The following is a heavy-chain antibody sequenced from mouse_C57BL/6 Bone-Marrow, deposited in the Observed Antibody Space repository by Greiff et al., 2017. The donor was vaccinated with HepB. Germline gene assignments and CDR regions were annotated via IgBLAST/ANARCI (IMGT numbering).Heavy chain of an antibody. CDR2: ISDGGSYT. CDR3: TDYYAMDY. J-gene: IGHJ4*01. V-gene: IGHV5-4*03. CDR1: GFTFSSYA. Sequence: EVKLQESGGGLVKPGGSLKLSCAASGFTFSSYAMSWVRQTPEKRLEWVATISDGGSYTYYPDNVKGRFTISRDNAKNNLYLQMSHLKSEDTAMYYCTDYYAMDYWGQGTSVTVSS.